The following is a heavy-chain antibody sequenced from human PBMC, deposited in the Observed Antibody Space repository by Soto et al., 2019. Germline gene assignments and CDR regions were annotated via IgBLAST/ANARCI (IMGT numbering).Heavy chain of an antibody. Sequence: EVELVESGGGLAQPGGSLRLSCAASGFTFSTHSMSWVRQTPGRGLEWISYISSSGGAVDYADSVKGRFTVTRDNGKNSLYLQMNNLKDEDSAVYYCVRGGSSWYQGGLNWFDPWGQGTLVTVSS. D-gene: IGHD6-13*01. CDR2: ISSSGGAV. J-gene: IGHJ5*02. V-gene: IGHV3-48*02. CDR1: GFTFSTHS. CDR3: VRGGSSWYQGGLNWFDP.